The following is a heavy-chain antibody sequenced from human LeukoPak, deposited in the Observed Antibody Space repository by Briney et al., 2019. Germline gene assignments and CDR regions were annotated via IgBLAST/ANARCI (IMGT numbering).Heavy chain of an antibody. D-gene: IGHD3-10*01. CDR3: ARGHFGLDY. J-gene: IGHJ4*02. Sequence: GGSLRLSCVASGFTFSDYYMSWIRQTPGKGLEWVSYIDLSGRSTYYADSVRGRFTISRDNAKKSLYLQMNTMRAEDTAMYYCARGHFGLDYWGQGTLVTVSS. V-gene: IGHV3-11*01. CDR1: GFTFSDYY. CDR2: IDLSGRST.